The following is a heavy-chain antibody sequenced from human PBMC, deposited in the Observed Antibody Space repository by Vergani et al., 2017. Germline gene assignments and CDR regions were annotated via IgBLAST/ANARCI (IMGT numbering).Heavy chain of an antibody. D-gene: IGHD3-3*01. CDR2: ISGSGGST. Sequence: EVQLLESGGGLVQPGGSLRLSCAASGFTFSSYAMSWVRPAPGKGLEWVSAISGSGGSTYYADSVKGRFTISRDNSKNTLYLQMNSLRAEDTAVYYCAKDRPIWEEWLLFGDYWGQGTLVTVSS. V-gene: IGHV3-23*01. CDR3: AKDRPIWEEWLLFGDY. CDR1: GFTFSSYA. J-gene: IGHJ4*02.